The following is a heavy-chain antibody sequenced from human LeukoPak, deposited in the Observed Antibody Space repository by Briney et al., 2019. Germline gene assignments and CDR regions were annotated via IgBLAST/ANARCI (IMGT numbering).Heavy chain of an antibody. J-gene: IGHJ2*01. CDR3: ARLSIAAESGYWYFDL. Sequence: SETLSLTCAVYGGSFSGYYWSWIRQPPGKGLEWIGEINHSGSTNYNPSLKSRVTISVDTSKNQFSLKLSSVTAADTAVYYCARLSIAAESGYWYFDLWGRGTLVTVSS. CDR1: GGSFSGYY. V-gene: IGHV4-34*01. CDR2: INHSGST. D-gene: IGHD6-6*01.